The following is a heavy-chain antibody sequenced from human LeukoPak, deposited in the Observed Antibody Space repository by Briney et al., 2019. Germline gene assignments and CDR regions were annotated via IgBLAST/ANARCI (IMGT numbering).Heavy chain of an antibody. Sequence: SVKVSCKASGGTFSSYAISWVRQAPGQGLEWMGGIIPIFGTANYAQKFQGRVTITADESTSTAYMELSSLRSEDTAVYYCAKVLGEWLENWFDPWGQGTLVTVSS. D-gene: IGHD3-16*01. CDR2: IIPIFGTA. CDR3: AKVLGEWLENWFDP. V-gene: IGHV1-69*01. J-gene: IGHJ5*02. CDR1: GGTFSSYA.